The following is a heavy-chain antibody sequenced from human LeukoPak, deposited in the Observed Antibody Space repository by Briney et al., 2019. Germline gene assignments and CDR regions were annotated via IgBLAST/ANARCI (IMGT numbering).Heavy chain of an antibody. D-gene: IGHD5-12*01. V-gene: IGHV1-2*02. CDR3: ARDSGYENPYYYYYMDV. J-gene: IGHJ6*03. CDR1: GYTFTGYY. CDR2: INPNSGGT. Sequence: ASVKVSCKTSGYTFTGYYMHWVRQAPGQGLEWMGWINPNSGGTNYAQKFQGRVTMTRDTSISTAYMELSRLRSDDTAVYYCARDSGYENPYYYYYMDVWGKGTTVTISS.